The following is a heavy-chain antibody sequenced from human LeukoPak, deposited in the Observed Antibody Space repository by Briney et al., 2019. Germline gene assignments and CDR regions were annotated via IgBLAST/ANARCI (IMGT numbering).Heavy chain of an antibody. D-gene: IGHD6-13*01. CDR1: GFTSSNYG. V-gene: IGHV3-33*01. CDR2: IWYDGSNK. Sequence: GRSLRLSCATSGFTSSNYGMHWVRQAPGKGLEWVAVIWYDGSNKYYADSVKGRFTISRDNSKNTLYLQMNSLRVEDTAVYFCAREGIAAAGATSATTFDYWGQGTLVTVSS. CDR3: AREGIAAAGATSATTFDY. J-gene: IGHJ4*02.